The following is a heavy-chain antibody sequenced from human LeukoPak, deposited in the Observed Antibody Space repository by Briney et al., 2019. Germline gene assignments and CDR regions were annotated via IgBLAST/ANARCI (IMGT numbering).Heavy chain of an antibody. CDR2: ISGSGGST. Sequence: GGSLRLSCAASGFTFSSYAMNWVRQAPGKGLEWVSAISGSGGSTYYADSVKGRFTISRDNSKNTLYLQMNSLKTEDTAVYYCAKRGEGVSNTWYMNNWFDPWGQGTLVTVSS. V-gene: IGHV3-23*01. CDR1: GFTFSSYA. CDR3: AKRGEGVSNTWYMNNWFDP. D-gene: IGHD6-13*01. J-gene: IGHJ5*02.